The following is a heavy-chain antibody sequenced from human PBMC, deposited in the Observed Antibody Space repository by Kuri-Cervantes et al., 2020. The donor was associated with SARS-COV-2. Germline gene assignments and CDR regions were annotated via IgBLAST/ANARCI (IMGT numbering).Heavy chain of an antibody. CDR2: IYYSGST. CDR3: ARSYGDYFRAWNY. CDR1: GYSISSGYY. Sequence: SETLSLTCAVSGYSISSGYYWGWIRQPPGKGLEWIGSIYYSGSTYYNPSLKSRVTISVDTSKNQFSLKLSSVTAADTAVYYCARSYGDYFRAWNYWGQGTLVTVSS. J-gene: IGHJ4*02. V-gene: IGHV4-38-2*01. D-gene: IGHD4-17*01.